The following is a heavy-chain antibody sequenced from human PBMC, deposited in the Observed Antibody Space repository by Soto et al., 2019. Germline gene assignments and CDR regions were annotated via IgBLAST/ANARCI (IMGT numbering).Heavy chain of an antibody. D-gene: IGHD3-22*01. V-gene: IGHV3-21*01. CDR2: ISSSSSYI. Sequence: GGSLRLSCAASGFTFSSYSMNWVRQAPGKGLEWVSSISSSSSYIYYADSVKGRFTISRDNAKNSLYLQMNSLRAEDTAVYYCARDSRYYDSSGYRYYFDYWGQGTLVTAPQ. CDR3: ARDSRYYDSSGYRYYFDY. CDR1: GFTFSSYS. J-gene: IGHJ4*02.